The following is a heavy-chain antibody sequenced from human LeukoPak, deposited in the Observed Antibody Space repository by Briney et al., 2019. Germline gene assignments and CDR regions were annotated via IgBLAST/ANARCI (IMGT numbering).Heavy chain of an antibody. J-gene: IGHJ4*02. CDR3: SRGGGGNFDY. D-gene: IGHD3-16*01. V-gene: IGHV1-2*02. CDR1: GYTFSGYY. Sequence: GASVKVSCKASGYTFSGYYIHWVRQAPGQGLEWMGWSNPNSGGTNYAQKCPGRVTMTRDTSISTGYMELSRLRSEDTAIYYCSRGGGGNFDYWAQGTLVTVST. CDR2: SNPNSGGT.